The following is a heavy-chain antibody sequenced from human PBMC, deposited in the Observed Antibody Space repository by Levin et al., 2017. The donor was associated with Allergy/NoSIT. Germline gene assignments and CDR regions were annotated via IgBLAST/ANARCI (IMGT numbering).Heavy chain of an antibody. J-gene: IGHJ5*01. CDR3: ARERGVRNKVTGWFDP. CDR2: IDYTGTT. Sequence: SETLSLTYSVSGGSISSRNYYWAWIRQPPGKGLEWIGSIDYTGTTYYNPSLNSRLSISVDTSKNQFSLNLISVTAADTAVYFCARERGVRNKVTGWFDPWGQGTLVAVSS. D-gene: IGHD3-10*01. V-gene: IGHV4-39*07. CDR1: GGSISSRNYY.